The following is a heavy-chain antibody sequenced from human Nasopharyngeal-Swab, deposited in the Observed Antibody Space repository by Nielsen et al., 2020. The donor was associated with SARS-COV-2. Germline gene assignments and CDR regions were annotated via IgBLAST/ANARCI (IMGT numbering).Heavy chain of an antibody. CDR3: AGTPLDSSGYYYAFHY. V-gene: IGHV3-30-3*01. CDR1: GFTFSRYT. CDR2: ISYDGSNK. D-gene: IGHD3-22*01. Sequence: LKISCAASGFTFSRYTMHWVRQAPGKGLEWVAVISYDGSNKYYADSVKGRFTISRDISKNTLYLQMNSLRAEDTAVFYCAGTPLDSSGYYYAFHYWGRGTLVTVSS. J-gene: IGHJ4*02.